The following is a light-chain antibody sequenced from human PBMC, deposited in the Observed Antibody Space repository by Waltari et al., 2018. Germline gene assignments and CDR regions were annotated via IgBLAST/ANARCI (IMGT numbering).Light chain of an antibody. CDR2: WAS. J-gene: IGKJ1*01. Sequence: DIVMTQSPDSLAVSLGERATLTCKSRQSVLYSSNNKNYLAWYQQKPGQPPKLLIYWASNRESGVPDRISGSGSGTDFTLTISSLQAEDVAVYYCQQYYSTPWTFGQGTKVEIK. V-gene: IGKV4-1*01. CDR3: QQYYSTPWT. CDR1: QSVLYSSNNKNY.